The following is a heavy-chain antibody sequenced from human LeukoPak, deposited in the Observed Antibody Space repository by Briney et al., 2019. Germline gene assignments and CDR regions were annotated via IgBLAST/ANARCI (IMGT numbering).Heavy chain of an antibody. CDR1: GFTFSSYA. D-gene: IGHD5-18*01. CDR2: ISYDGSNK. V-gene: IGHV3-30-3*01. Sequence: PGGSLRLSCAASGFTFSSYAMHWVRQAPGKGLEWVAVISYDGSNKYYEDSVQGRFTISSDNSKTTQYLQMNSLSAKDTAAYYYARDLVHTAMAEPFEYWGQGTL. CDR3: ARDLVHTAMAEPFEY. J-gene: IGHJ4*02.